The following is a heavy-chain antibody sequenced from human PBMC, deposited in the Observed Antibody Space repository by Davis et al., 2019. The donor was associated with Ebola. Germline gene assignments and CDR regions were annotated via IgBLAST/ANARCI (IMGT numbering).Heavy chain of an antibody. V-gene: IGHV4-34*01. D-gene: IGHD5-18*01. CDR1: GGSVTGYF. J-gene: IGHJ4*02. Sequence: SETLSLTCGVSGGSVTGYFWSWIRQSPGKGLEWIGEVNHRGTTNYNPSLKSRVTVAVDTSKNQFSLKLSSVTAADTAVYYCARGGRGYSYGYLGYWGQGTLVTVSS. CDR3: ARGGRGYSYGYLGY. CDR2: VNHRGTT.